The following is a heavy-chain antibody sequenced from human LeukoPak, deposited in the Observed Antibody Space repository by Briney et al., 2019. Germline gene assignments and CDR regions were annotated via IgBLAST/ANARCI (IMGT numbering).Heavy chain of an antibody. CDR1: GYTFTDYY. V-gene: IGHV1-2*02. Sequence: GASVKVSCKASGYTFTDYYLHWVRRAPGQGLEWMGWINCNSGGTNFAPKFRGRVTMTRDMSITTAYMELSGLTSDDTAVYYCSRSGTGENDYWGQGTLVTVSS. CDR3: SRSGTGENDY. D-gene: IGHD3-10*01. J-gene: IGHJ4*02. CDR2: INCNSGGT.